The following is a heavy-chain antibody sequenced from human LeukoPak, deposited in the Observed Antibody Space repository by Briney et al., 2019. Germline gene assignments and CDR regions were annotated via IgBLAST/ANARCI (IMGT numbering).Heavy chain of an antibody. V-gene: IGHV3-9*01. CDR2: ISWNSGSI. D-gene: IGHD3-3*01. CDR3: ARVSPHGRFLEWTRGYFDY. CDR1: GFTFDDYA. J-gene: IGHJ4*02. Sequence: GGSLRLSCAASGFTFDDYAMHWVRQAPGKGLEWVSGISWNSGSIGYADSVKGRFTISRDNAKNSLYLQMNSLRAEDTAVYYCARVSPHGRFLEWTRGYFDYWGQGTLVTVSS.